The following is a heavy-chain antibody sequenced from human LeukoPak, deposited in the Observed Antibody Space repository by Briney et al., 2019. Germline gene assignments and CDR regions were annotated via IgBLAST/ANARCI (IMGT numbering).Heavy chain of an antibody. CDR1: GFTFSSYW. CDR2: IKQDGSEK. Sequence: GGSLRLSCAASGFTFSSYWMSWVRQAPGKGLEWVANIKQDGSEKYYVDSVKGRFTISRDNAKNSLYLQMNSLRAEDTAVYYCAREAGSGSYYFGYYYYMDVWGKGTTVTVSS. V-gene: IGHV3-7*01. CDR3: AREAGSGSYYFGYYYYMDV. D-gene: IGHD3-10*01. J-gene: IGHJ6*03.